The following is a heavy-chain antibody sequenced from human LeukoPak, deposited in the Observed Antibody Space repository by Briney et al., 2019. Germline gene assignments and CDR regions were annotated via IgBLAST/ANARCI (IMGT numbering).Heavy chain of an antibody. Sequence: GASVKVSCKASGYTFTGYYMHWVRQAPGQGLEWMGWINPNSGGTNYAQKFQGRVTMTRDTSISTAYMELSRLRSDDTAVYYCARDPLGRAWGWEPYDYWGQGTLVTVSS. CDR2: INPNSGGT. J-gene: IGHJ4*02. V-gene: IGHV1-2*02. CDR3: ARDPLGRAWGWEPYDY. D-gene: IGHD1-26*01. CDR1: GYTFTGYY.